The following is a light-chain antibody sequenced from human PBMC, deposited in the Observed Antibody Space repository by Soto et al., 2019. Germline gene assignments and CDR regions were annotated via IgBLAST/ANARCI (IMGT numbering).Light chain of an antibody. CDR1: QTISSW. V-gene: IGKV1-5*03. CDR2: KAS. J-gene: IGKJ4*02. Sequence: DIQMTQSPSTLSGSVGDRVTITCRASQTISSWLAWYQQKPGKAPKLLIYKASTLKSGVPSRFSGSGSGTEFTLTISSLQPDDFAVYYCQQYKNWPRTFGRGTKVDIK. CDR3: QQYKNWPRT.